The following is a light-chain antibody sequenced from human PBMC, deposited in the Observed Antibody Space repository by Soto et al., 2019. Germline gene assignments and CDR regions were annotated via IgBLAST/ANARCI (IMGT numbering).Light chain of an antibody. CDR2: GAS. CDR3: QKYNSAPWT. Sequence: DIMMTQSPATLSVSPGERAPLSCRASQSVSSDLAWYQHKPGQAPRLLIYGASTRATGIPARFSGRGSGTEFTLTISSLQPEDVATYYCQKYNSAPWTFGQGTKVDI. V-gene: IGKV3-15*01. J-gene: IGKJ1*01. CDR1: QSVSSD.